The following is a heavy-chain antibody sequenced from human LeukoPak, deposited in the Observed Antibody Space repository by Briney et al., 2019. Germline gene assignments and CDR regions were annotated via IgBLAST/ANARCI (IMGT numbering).Heavy chain of an antibody. Sequence: SETLSLTCTVSGDSLCSSSYYCGWIRQPPGEGLEWIGSMYYSGSAYYNPSLKSRVTISVDTSKNQFSLKLSSVTAADTAVYYCARQIRTYSSGWYNWFDPWGQGTLVTVSS. V-gene: IGHV4-39*01. CDR3: ARQIRTYSSGWYNWFDP. CDR2: MYYSGSA. CDR1: GDSLCSSSYY. D-gene: IGHD6-19*01. J-gene: IGHJ5*02.